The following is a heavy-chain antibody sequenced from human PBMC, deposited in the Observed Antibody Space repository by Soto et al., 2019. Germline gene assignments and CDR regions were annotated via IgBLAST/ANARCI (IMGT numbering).Heavy chain of an antibody. D-gene: IGHD3-10*01. Sequence: PSETLSLSCAASGFTVGSNYMSWVRQAPGKGLEWVSVIYSGGSTYHADSVKGRFTISRDNSKNTLYLQMNSLRAEDTAVYYCRVRGVIPKGWDDAFDIWGQGTMVTVSS. CDR1: GFTVGSNY. V-gene: IGHV3-66*01. J-gene: IGHJ3*02. CDR2: IYSGGST. CDR3: RVRGVIPKGWDDAFDI.